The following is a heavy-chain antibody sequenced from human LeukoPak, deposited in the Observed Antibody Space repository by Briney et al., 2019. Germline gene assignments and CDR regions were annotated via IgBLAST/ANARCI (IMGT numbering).Heavy chain of an antibody. Sequence: SVKVSCKASGGTFSSYAISWVRQAPGQGLEWMGRIIPIFGIADYAQKFQGRVTITADKSTSTAYMELSSLRSEDTAVYYCARDQVAGTGWFDYWGQGTLVTVSS. V-gene: IGHV1-69*04. CDR1: GGTFSSYA. D-gene: IGHD6-19*01. CDR2: IIPIFGIA. CDR3: ARDQVAGTGWFDY. J-gene: IGHJ4*02.